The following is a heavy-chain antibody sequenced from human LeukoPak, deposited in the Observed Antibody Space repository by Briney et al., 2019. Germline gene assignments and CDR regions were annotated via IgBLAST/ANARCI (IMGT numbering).Heavy chain of an antibody. D-gene: IGHD3-22*01. J-gene: IGHJ4*02. V-gene: IGHV3-23*01. CDR2: ISGSGGST. CDR3: AKLRTGSSGYYTD. Sequence: GGSLRLSCAASGFTFSSYAMSWVRQAPGKGLEWVSAISGSGGSTYYADSVKGRFTISRDNSKNTLSLHMNSLRVEDSAIYYCAKLRTGSSGYYTDWGQGALVTVSS. CDR1: GFTFSSYA.